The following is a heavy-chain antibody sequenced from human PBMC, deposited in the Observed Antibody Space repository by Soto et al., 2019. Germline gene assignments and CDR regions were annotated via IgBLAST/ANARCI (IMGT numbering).Heavy chain of an antibody. CDR2: INHNGST. Sequence: QVQLQQWGAGLLKPSETLSLTCAVYGGSFSGYYWSWIRQPPGKGLEWIGEINHNGSTNYNPSLKSRRTISVDTSKNKFTLKLCSVTAGDKAVYSCARGGPSIVLMMYDKEFDYWGQGTLVTVSS. V-gene: IGHV4-34*01. D-gene: IGHD2-8*01. CDR3: ARGGPSIVLMMYDKEFDY. J-gene: IGHJ4*02. CDR1: GGSFSGYY.